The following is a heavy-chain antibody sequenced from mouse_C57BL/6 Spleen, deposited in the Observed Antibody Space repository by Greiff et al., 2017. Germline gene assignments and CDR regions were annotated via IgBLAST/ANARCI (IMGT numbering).Heavy chain of an antibody. CDR1: GFTFSSYA. Sequence: EVMLVESGGGLVKPGGSLKLSCAASGFTFSSYAMSWVRQTPEKRLEWVATISDGGSYTYYPDNVKGRFTISRDNAKNNLYLQMSHLKSEDTAMYYCARDDLWFAYGGQGTLVTVAA. CDR2: ISDGGSYT. J-gene: IGHJ3*01. CDR3: ARDDLWFAY. V-gene: IGHV5-4*01.